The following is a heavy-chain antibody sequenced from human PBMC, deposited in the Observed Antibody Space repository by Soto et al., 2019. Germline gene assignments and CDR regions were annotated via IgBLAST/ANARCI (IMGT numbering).Heavy chain of an antibody. CDR3: AKGQHCSTTSCYFYYYGTDV. J-gene: IGHJ6*02. V-gene: IGHV3-30*18. Sequence: GGSLRLSCAASGFTFSTYGMHWVRQAPGKGLEWVAVISYDGSNKYYADSVKGRFTISRDNSKSTLYLQMNSLRAEDTAVYHCAKGQHCSTTSCYFYYYGTDVWGQGNTVTVSS. CDR1: GFTFSTYG. D-gene: IGHD2-2*01. CDR2: ISYDGSNK.